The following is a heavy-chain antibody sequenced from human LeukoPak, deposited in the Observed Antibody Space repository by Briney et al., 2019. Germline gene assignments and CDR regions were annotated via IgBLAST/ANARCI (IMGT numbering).Heavy chain of an antibody. CDR2: ISWNSGSI. J-gene: IGHJ4*02. V-gene: IGHV3-9*03. CDR3: AKDIEDSSSGIDY. D-gene: IGHD6-6*01. CDR1: GFTFDDYA. Sequence: PGGSLRLSCAASGFTFDDYAMHWVRQAPGKGLEWVSGISWNSGSIGYADSVKGRFTISRDNAKNSLYLQMNSLRAEDMALYYCAKDIEDSSSGIDYWGQGTLVTVSS.